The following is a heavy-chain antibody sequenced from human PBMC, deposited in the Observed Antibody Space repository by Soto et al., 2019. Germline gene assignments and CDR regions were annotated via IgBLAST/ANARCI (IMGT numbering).Heavy chain of an antibody. D-gene: IGHD4-17*01. CDR3: ARAPRDYGDYDPTYYYYYMDV. CDR2: TYYRSKWYN. J-gene: IGHJ6*03. Sequence: KQSQTLSLTCAISGDSVSSNSAAWNWIRQSPSRGLEWLGRTYYRSKWYNDYAVSVKSRITINPDTSKNQFSLQLNSVTPEDTAVYYCARAPRDYGDYDPTYYYYYMDVWGKGTTVTVSS. CDR1: GDSVSSNSAA. V-gene: IGHV6-1*01.